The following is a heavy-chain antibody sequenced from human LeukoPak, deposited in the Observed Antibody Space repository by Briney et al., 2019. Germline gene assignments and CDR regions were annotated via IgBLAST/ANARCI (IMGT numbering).Heavy chain of an antibody. V-gene: IGHV1-69*05. CDR1: GGTLSSYA. D-gene: IGHD3-22*01. CDR2: IIPIFGTA. J-gene: IGHJ4*02. CDR3: ASGLGYYDSSGYYTDLDY. Sequence: SVKVSCKASGGTLSSYAISWVRQAPGQGLEWMGGIIPIFGTANYAQKFQGRVTITTDESTSTAYMELSSLRSEDTAVYYCASGLGYYDSSGYYTDLDYWGQGTLVTVSS.